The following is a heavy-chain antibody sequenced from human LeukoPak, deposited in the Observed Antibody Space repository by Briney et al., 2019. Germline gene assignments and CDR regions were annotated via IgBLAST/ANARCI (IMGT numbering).Heavy chain of an antibody. V-gene: IGHV4-61*08. CDR1: GGSMSSGGYY. D-gene: IGHD2-15*01. Sequence: KPSQTLSLTCTVSGGSMSSGGYYWSWIRQPPGKGLEWIGYIDYSGSPNYNPSLKSRVTISVDMSKNHVSLRLSSVTAADTAVYYCARHRVSRSSGQMVVDWYFDLWGRGTLVTVSS. CDR3: ARHRVSRSSGQMVVDWYFDL. J-gene: IGHJ2*01. CDR2: IDYSGSP.